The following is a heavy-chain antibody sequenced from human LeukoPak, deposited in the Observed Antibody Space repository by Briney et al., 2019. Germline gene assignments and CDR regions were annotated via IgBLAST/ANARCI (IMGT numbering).Heavy chain of an antibody. CDR2: IYWNDDK. J-gene: IGHJ4*02. CDR1: GFSLSTSGVG. D-gene: IGHD2-8*01. Sequence: SGPTLVKPTQTLTLTCTFSGFSLSTSGVGVGWIRQPPGKALEWLALIYWNDDKRYSPSLKSRLTITKDTSKNQVVLTMTNMDPVDTATYYCAHLMVYAICLDCCFDYWGQGTLVTVSS. V-gene: IGHV2-5*01. CDR3: AHLMVYAICLDCCFDY.